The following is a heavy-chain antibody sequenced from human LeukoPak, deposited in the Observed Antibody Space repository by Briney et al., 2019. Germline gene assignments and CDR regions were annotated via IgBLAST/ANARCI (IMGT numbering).Heavy chain of an antibody. J-gene: IGHJ6*03. CDR1: GYTFTSYD. CDR2: MNPNSGNT. CDR3: ARGQIVPASGYYYMDV. D-gene: IGHD2-2*01. V-gene: IGHV1-8*01. Sequence: GASVKVSCKASGYTFTSYDINWVRQATGQGLEWMGWMNPNSGNTGYAQKFQGRVTITRNTSISTAYMELSSLRSEDTAVYYCARGQIVPASGYYYMDVWGKGTTVTVSS.